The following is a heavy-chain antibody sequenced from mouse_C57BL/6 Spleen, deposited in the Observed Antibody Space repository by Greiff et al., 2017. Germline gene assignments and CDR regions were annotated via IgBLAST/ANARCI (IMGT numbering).Heavy chain of an antibody. J-gene: IGHJ2*01. Sequence: EVQLQQSGPELVKPGASVKISCKASGYTFTDYYMNWVKQSHGKSLEWIGDINPNNGGTSYNQKFKGTATLTVDKSSSTAYMELRSLTSEDSAVYYCARGPHVDYWGQGTTLTVSS. V-gene: IGHV1-26*01. CDR3: ARGPHVDY. CDR2: INPNNGGT. CDR1: GYTFTDYY.